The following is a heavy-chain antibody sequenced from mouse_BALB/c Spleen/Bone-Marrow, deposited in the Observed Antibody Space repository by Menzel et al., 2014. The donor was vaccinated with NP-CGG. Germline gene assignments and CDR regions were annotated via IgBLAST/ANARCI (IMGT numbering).Heavy chain of an antibody. D-gene: IGHD1-2*01. Sequence: QVQLQQPGAELVKPGASVKLSCRVSGYTFTNYFVHWVKQRPGQGLERIGEINPSNDTPNFNEKFKSKATLTVDKSSSTAYMQLSSLTSEDSAVYYCTRSGYYGYGWYFDVWGAGTTVTVSS. V-gene: IGHV1S81*02. J-gene: IGHJ1*01. CDR2: INPSNDTP. CDR1: GYTFTNYF. CDR3: TRSGYYGYGWYFDV.